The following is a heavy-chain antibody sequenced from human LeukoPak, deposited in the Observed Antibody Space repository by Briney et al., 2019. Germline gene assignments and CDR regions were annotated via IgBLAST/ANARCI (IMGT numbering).Heavy chain of an antibody. D-gene: IGHD3-10*01. CDR1: GFTFSSYW. J-gene: IGHJ4*02. CDR2: IKQDGSDK. Sequence: GSLRLSCAASGFTFSSYWMSWVRQAPGKGLEWVANIKQDGSDKNYVDSVKGRFTISRDSAKNSLYLQMNSLRAEDTAVYYCAKVRFGESGDYWGQGTLVTVSS. V-gene: IGHV3-7*05. CDR3: AKVRFGESGDY.